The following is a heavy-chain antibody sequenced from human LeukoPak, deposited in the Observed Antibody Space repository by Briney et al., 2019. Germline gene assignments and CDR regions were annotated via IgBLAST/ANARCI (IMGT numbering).Heavy chain of an antibody. D-gene: IGHD6-13*01. Sequence: QPGGSLRLSCAASGFTFSSYAMSWVRQAPGKGLEWVLAISGSGGSTYYADSVKGRFTISRDNSKNTLYLQMNSLRAEDTAVYYCAKDQVRQLVRSPFDYWGQGTLVTVSS. J-gene: IGHJ4*02. CDR3: AKDQVRQLVRSPFDY. CDR1: GFTFSSYA. V-gene: IGHV3-23*01. CDR2: ISGSGGST.